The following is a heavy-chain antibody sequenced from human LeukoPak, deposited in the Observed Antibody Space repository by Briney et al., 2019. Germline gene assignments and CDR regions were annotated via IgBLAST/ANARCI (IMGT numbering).Heavy chain of an antibody. V-gene: IGHV1-46*01. CDR3: AREKVLYGSGSYVDY. J-gene: IGHJ4*02. CDR2: INPTGTGT. Sequence: ASVKVSCKASGYTFINNWMRWVRQAPGQGLEWIGLINPTGTGTLYAQKFQGRVTMTRDMSTSTDYVELSSLRSEDTAVYYCAREKVLYGSGSYVDYWGQGTLVTVSS. CDR1: GYTFINNW. D-gene: IGHD3-10*01.